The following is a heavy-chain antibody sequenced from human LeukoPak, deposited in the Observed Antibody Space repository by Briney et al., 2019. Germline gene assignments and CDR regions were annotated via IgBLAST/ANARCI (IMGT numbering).Heavy chain of an antibody. CDR3: ARLLSEHNWFDP. V-gene: IGHV5-51*01. Sequence: GESLKISWKGSGYSFTSYWIGWVRQLPGKGLEGMGIIYPGDSDTRYSPSFQGQVTISADKSISTAYLQWSSLKASDTAMYYCARLLSEHNWFDPWGQGTLVTVSS. J-gene: IGHJ5*02. CDR1: GYSFTSYW. D-gene: IGHD1/OR15-1a*01. CDR2: IYPGDSDT.